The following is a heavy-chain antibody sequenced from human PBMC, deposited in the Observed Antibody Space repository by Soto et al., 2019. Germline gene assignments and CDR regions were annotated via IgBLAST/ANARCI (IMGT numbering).Heavy chain of an antibody. Sequence: GGSLRLSCAASGFTFSSYAMSWVRQAPGKGLEWVSAISGSGGSTYYADSVKGRFTISRDNSKNTLYLQMNSLRAEDTAVYYCAKVPARYYDSSGYWGYLDYWGQGTLVTVSS. CDR1: GFTFSSYA. V-gene: IGHV3-23*01. J-gene: IGHJ4*02. CDR3: AKVPARYYDSSGYWGYLDY. D-gene: IGHD3-22*01. CDR2: ISGSGGST.